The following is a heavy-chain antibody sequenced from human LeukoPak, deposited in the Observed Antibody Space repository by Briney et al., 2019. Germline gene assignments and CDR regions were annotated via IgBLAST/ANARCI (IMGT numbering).Heavy chain of an antibody. CDR3: ASVAYYDILAGSPGDYYMDV. CDR1: GGSISSGDYY. D-gene: IGHD3-9*01. V-gene: IGHV4-30-4*08. Sequence: PSQTLSLTCTVSGGSISSGDYYWSWIRQPPGKGLEWRGYIYYSGTTYYNPSLKSRFPIPVDTSKNQFALNLSSVTAADTAVYYCASVAYYDILAGSPGDYYMDVWGKGTMVTVSS. J-gene: IGHJ6*03. CDR2: IYYSGTT.